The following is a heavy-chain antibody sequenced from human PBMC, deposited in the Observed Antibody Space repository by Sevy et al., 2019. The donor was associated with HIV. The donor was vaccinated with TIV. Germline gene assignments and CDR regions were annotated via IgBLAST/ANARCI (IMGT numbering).Heavy chain of an antibody. CDR1: GFTFSSYA. J-gene: IGHJ5*02. D-gene: IGHD1-26*01. CDR2: ISSNGGST. V-gene: IGHV3-64*02. CDR3: ARGRSKWELPWFDP. Sequence: GGSLRLSCAASGFTFSSYAMHWVRQAPGKGLEYVSAISSNGGSTYYADSVKGRFTIPRDNSKNTLYLQMGSLRAEDMAVYYCARGRSKWELPWFDPWGQGTLVTVSS.